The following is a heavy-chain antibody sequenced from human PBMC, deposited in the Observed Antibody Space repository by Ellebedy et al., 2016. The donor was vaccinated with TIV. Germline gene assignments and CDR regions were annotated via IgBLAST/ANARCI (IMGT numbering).Heavy chain of an antibody. CDR2: IYPGDSES. CDR1: GYFFNSHW. V-gene: IGHV5-51*01. D-gene: IGHD3-10*01. CDR3: ARLYYFGLGTFVKVYFDY. J-gene: IGHJ4*02. Sequence: GESLKISXKASGYFFNSHWIGWVRQMPGKGLEWMGIIYPGDSESRYSPSYQGQVTISADKSINTAYLQWSSLKASDTAMYYCARLYYFGLGTFVKVYFDYWGQGTLVTVSS.